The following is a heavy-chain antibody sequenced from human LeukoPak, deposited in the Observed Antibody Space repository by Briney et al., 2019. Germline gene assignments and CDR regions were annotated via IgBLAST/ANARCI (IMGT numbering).Heavy chain of an antibody. D-gene: IGHD1-1*01. CDR2: VNPNSGDT. Sequence: ASVKVSCKASGYTFSGYRLHWVRQAHGQGLEWMGWVNPNSGDTNYHQNFQGRVTMTRDTSISTVYMELNRLTSDDTAVCYCARENWYSDYWGQGTLVTVSS. CDR3: ARENWYSDY. J-gene: IGHJ4*02. V-gene: IGHV1-2*02. CDR1: GYTFSGYR.